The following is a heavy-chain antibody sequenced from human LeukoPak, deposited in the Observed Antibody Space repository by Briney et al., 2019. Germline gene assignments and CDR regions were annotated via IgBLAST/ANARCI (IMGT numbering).Heavy chain of an antibody. V-gene: IGHV4-59*08. Sequence: SETLSLTCTVSGGSISSYYWSWIRQPPGKGLEWIGYIYYSGSTNYNPSLKSRVTISVDTSKNQFSLKLSSVTAADTAVYYCARHEDGAHYYGSGYDAFDIWGQGTMVTVSS. D-gene: IGHD3-10*01. CDR3: ARHEDGAHYYGSGYDAFDI. CDR2: IYYSGST. J-gene: IGHJ3*02. CDR1: GGSISSYY.